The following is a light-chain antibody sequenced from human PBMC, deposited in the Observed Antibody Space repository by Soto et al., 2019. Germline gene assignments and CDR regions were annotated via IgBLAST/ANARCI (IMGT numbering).Light chain of an antibody. CDR1: QSLLHSNGYNY. J-gene: IGKJ1*01. CDR2: LGS. CDR3: MQPLPSWT. V-gene: IGKV2-28*01. Sequence: DIVMTQSPLSLPVTPGEPASISCRSSQSLLHSNGYNYLDWYLQKPGQSPQLLIYLGSNRASGVHDKFSGSGSGTDFTLKISRVEAEDVGVYYCMQPLPSWTFGQGTKVEIK.